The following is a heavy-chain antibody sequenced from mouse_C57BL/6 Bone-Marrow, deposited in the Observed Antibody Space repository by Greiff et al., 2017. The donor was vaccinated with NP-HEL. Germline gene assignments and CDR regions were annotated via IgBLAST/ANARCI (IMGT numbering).Heavy chain of an antibody. CDR3: ARPYYYGSSPYWYFDV. CDR1: GYTFTDYY. Sequence: QVQLQQSGAELVKPGASVKISCKASGYTFTDYYINWVKQRPGQGLEWIGKIGPGSGSTYYNEKFKGKATLTADKSSSTAYMQLSSLTSEDSAVYFCARPYYYGSSPYWYFDVWGTGTTVTVSS. D-gene: IGHD1-1*01. CDR2: IGPGSGST. V-gene: IGHV1-77*01. J-gene: IGHJ1*03.